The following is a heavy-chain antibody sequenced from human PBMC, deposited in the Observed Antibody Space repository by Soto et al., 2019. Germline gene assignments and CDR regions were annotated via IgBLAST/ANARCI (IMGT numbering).Heavy chain of an antibody. J-gene: IGHJ4*02. D-gene: IGHD6-25*01. Sequence: GGSLRLSCVVSGFTFSSYWMSWVRQAPGKGLEWVANINGDGSERNYVDSVKGRFTVSRDNAKNSLYLQMNSLRAEDTAVYYCARARVSASGDYWGQGTLVTVSS. CDR1: GFTFSSYW. CDR2: INGDGSER. CDR3: ARARVSASGDY. V-gene: IGHV3-7*03.